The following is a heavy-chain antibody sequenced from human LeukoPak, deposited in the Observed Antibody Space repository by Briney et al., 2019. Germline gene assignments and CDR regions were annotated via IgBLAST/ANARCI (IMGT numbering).Heavy chain of an antibody. V-gene: IGHV3-30*02. J-gene: IGHJ4*02. CDR1: GFSFTMFG. Sequence: GGSLSLSCSASGFSFTMFGMQWVRQAPGKGLEWVGFIRNDGSSEYYADSVKGRFTISRDNSKNTLYLQMNSLRAEDTAVYYCARGPSGYHNTGGQGTLVTVSS. CDR3: ARGPSGYHNT. D-gene: IGHD5-12*01. CDR2: IRNDGSSE.